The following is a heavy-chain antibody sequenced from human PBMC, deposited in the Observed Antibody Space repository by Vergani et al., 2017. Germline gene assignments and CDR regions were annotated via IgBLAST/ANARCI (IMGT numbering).Heavy chain of an antibody. D-gene: IGHD2-21*02. CDR1: GGSISSSSYY. Sequence: QLQLQESGPGLVKPSETLALTCTVSGGSISSSSYYWGWIRQPPGKGLEWIGSIYYSGSTYYNPSLKSRVTISVDTSKNQFFLKLSSVTAADTAVYYCARHLAYXGGDCYPYYYGMDVWGQGTTVTVSS. CDR3: ARHLAYXGGDCYPYYYGMDV. J-gene: IGHJ6*02. V-gene: IGHV4-39*01. CDR2: IYYSGST.